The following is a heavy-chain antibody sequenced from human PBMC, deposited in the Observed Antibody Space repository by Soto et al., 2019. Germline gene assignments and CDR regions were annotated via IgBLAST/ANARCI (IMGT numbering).Heavy chain of an antibody. D-gene: IGHD6-13*01. CDR3: AKDRGAAARYFDY. J-gene: IGHJ4*02. Sequence: QVQLVESGGGVVQPGRSLRLSCAASGFTFSSYGMHWVRQAPGKGLEWVAVISYDGSNKYYADSVKGRFTISRDNSKNTLYLQMNSLRAEDTAVYYCAKDRGAAARYFDYWGQGTLVTVSS. CDR1: GFTFSSYG. CDR2: ISYDGSNK. V-gene: IGHV3-30*18.